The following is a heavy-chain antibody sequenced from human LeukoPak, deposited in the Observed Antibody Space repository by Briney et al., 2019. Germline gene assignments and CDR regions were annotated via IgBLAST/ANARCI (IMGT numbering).Heavy chain of an antibody. D-gene: IGHD6-13*01. Sequence: SETLSLTCTVSSGSISSYYWSWIRQPAGKGLEWIGRIYTSGSTNYNPSLKSRVTMPVDTSKNQFSLKLSSVTAADTAVYYCARVMVRSRSWKPERGWFDPWGQGTLVTVSS. CDR1: SGSISSYY. CDR2: IYTSGST. CDR3: ARVMVRSRSWKPERGWFDP. V-gene: IGHV4-4*07. J-gene: IGHJ5*02.